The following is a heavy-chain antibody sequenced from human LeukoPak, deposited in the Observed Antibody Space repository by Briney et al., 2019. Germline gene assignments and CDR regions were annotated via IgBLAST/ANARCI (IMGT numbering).Heavy chain of an antibody. J-gene: IGHJ4*02. Sequence: SQTLSLTCTVSGGSISSDLYYWNWIRQPAGKGLEWIGRFYNSGRTNFNPSLRSRVTISADTSKNQFSLKLSSVTAADTAVYYCARALGRPRDYWGQGTLVTVSS. CDR1: GGSISSDLYY. CDR2: FYNSGRT. CDR3: ARALGRPRDY. V-gene: IGHV4-61*02. D-gene: IGHD7-27*01.